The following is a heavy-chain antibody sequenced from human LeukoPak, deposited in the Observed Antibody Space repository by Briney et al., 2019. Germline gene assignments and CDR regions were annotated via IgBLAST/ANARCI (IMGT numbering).Heavy chain of an antibody. Sequence: SETLSLTCAVYGGSFSGYYWSWIRQPPGKGLEWIGEINHSGSTNYNPSLKSRLTISVDTSKNQFSLKLSSVTAADTAVYYCARRPGYSSSWQYFQHWGQGTLVTVSS. D-gene: IGHD6-13*01. V-gene: IGHV4-34*01. CDR1: GGSFSGYY. CDR3: ARRPGYSSSWQYFQH. CDR2: INHSGST. J-gene: IGHJ1*01.